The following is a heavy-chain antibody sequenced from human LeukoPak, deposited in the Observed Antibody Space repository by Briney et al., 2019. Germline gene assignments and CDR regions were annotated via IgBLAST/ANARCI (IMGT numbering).Heavy chain of an antibody. CDR1: GFTVSSNY. CDR3: ANSGSYYVYFDY. CDR2: IYSGGST. D-gene: IGHD1-26*01. Sequence: GGSLRLSCAASGFTVSSNYMSWVRQAPGKGLEWVSVIYSGGSTYYADSVKGRFTISRDNSKNTLYLQMNSLRAEDTAVYYCANSGSYYVYFDYWGQGTLVTVSS. J-gene: IGHJ4*02. V-gene: IGHV3-53*01.